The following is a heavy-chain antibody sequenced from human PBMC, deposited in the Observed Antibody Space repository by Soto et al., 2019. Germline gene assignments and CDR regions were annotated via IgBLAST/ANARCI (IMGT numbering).Heavy chain of an antibody. D-gene: IGHD3-16*01. J-gene: IGHJ6*03. Sequence: GGSLRLSCAASGFTFSSNAMSGVRQAPGKGLEWVSAISGSGGSTYYADSGKGRFTISRDNSKNTLYLQMNSLRAEDTAVYYCAKSQGMGDYYYYYMDVWGKGTTVTVSS. CDR3: AKSQGMGDYYYYYMDV. CDR1: GFTFSSNA. CDR2: ISGSGGST. V-gene: IGHV3-23*01.